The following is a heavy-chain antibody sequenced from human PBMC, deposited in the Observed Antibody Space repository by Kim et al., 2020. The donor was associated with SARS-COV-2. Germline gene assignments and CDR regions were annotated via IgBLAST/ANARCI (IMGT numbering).Heavy chain of an antibody. CDR3: AKDGEATSGLLSYFDY. CDR1: GFTFSSYG. D-gene: IGHD5-12*01. Sequence: GGSLRLSCAASGFTFSSYGMHWVRQAPGKGLEWVAVISYDGSNKYYADSVKGRFTISRDNSKNTLYLQMNSLRAEDTAVYYCAKDGEATSGLLSYFDYWGQGTLVTVSS. V-gene: IGHV3-30*18. CDR2: ISYDGSNK. J-gene: IGHJ4*02.